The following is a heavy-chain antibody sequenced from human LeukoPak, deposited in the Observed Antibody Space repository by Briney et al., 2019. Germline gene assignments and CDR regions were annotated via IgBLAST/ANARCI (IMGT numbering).Heavy chain of an antibody. V-gene: IGHV3-21*01. Sequence: GGSLRLSCAASGFTFSSYSMNWVRQAPGKGLEWVSSISSSSSYIYYADSVKGRFTISRDNAKNSLYLQMNSLRAEDTAVYHCARTTGDLFFDYWGQGTLVTVSS. D-gene: IGHD7-27*01. CDR1: GFTFSSYS. J-gene: IGHJ4*02. CDR2: ISSSSSYI. CDR3: ARTTGDLFFDY.